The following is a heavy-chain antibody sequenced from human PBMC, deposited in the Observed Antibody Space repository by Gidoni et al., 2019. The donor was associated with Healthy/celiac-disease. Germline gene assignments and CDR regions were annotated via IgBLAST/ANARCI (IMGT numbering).Heavy chain of an antibody. CDR3: ASGKGPYGSGEELYGV. Sequence: QLQLQESGPGLVKPSETLSLTCTVSGGSISSRSYYWGWIRQPPGEGLEWIGSIYYSESTYYNPSLKSRVTISVDTSKNQFSLKLSSVTAADTAVYYCASGKGPYGSGEELYGVWGQGTTVTVSS. V-gene: IGHV4-39*01. CDR2: IYYSEST. D-gene: IGHD3-10*01. CDR1: GGSISSRSYY. J-gene: IGHJ6*02.